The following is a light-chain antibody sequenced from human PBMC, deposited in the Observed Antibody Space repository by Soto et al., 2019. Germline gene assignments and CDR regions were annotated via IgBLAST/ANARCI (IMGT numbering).Light chain of an antibody. V-gene: IGKV3-11*01. CDR1: QSVGSS. J-gene: IGKJ1*01. CDR3: QQGNTWPWT. Sequence: EIVLTQSPATLSLSPGERATLSCRASQSVGSSLACYQQKLGQAPRLLISAASDRATGIPGRFSGSGSGTDFTRIISSLEPEDFAFYYCQQGNTWPWTFGQGTKVDIK. CDR2: AAS.